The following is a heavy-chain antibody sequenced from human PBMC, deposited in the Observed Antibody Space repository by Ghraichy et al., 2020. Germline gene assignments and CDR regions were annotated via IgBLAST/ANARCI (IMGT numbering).Heavy chain of an antibody. CDR2: VYHSGNT. V-gene: IGHV4-39*01. Sequence: SENLSLTCTVSGGSFSSSSYYWGWIRQPPGKGLEWVGSVYHSGNTYYNPSLKSRVAISVDTSRSQFSLKVESVTAADTAVYYCVKHFSDYHKFYYMDVWGNGTTVTVSS. CDR1: GGSFSSSSYY. CDR3: VKHFSDYHKFYYMDV. D-gene: IGHD3-3*02. J-gene: IGHJ6*03.